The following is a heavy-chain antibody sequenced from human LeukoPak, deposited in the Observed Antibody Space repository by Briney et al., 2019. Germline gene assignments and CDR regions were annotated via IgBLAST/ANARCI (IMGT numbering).Heavy chain of an antibody. D-gene: IGHD1-1*01. Sequence: GGSLRLSCAASGFTFTNAWMNWVRQAPGKGLEWVGRIKNKIDGGTVDYAAPVKYRFTISRDDSESTLYLQMDSLKTEDTAAYYCITDPVVPTTHSFYWGMDVWGQGTTVTVSS. CDR1: GFTFTNAW. CDR2: IKNKIDGGTV. V-gene: IGHV3-15*07. J-gene: IGHJ6*02. CDR3: ITDPVVPTTHSFYWGMDV.